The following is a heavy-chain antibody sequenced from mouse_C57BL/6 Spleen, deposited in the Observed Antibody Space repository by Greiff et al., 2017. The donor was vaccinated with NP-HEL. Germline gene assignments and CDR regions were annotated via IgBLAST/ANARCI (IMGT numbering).Heavy chain of an antibody. J-gene: IGHJ3*01. CDR1: GYTFTSYW. CDR3: AREGGPRYGSSPWFAD. D-gene: IGHD1-1*01. Sequence: QVQLQQPGAELVKPGASVKLSCKASGYTFTSYWMHWVKQRPGRGLEWIGRIDPNSGGTTYNEKFKSKATLTVDKPSSTAYMQLSSLTSEDSAVYYCAREGGPRYGSSPWFADWGQGTLVTVSA. V-gene: IGHV1-72*01. CDR2: IDPNSGGT.